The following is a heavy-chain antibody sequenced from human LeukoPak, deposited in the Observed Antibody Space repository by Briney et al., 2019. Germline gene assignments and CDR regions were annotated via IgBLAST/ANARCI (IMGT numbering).Heavy chain of an antibody. D-gene: IGHD1-26*01. CDR1: GYSISSGYY. J-gene: IGHJ5*02. Sequence: PSETLSLTCTVSGYSISSGYYWGWIRQPPGKGLEWIGSIYHSGSTYYNPSLKSRVTISVDTSKNQFSLKLSSVTAADTAVYYCARSARELHFDPWGQGTLVTVSS. CDR2: IYHSGST. CDR3: ARSARELHFDP. V-gene: IGHV4-38-2*02.